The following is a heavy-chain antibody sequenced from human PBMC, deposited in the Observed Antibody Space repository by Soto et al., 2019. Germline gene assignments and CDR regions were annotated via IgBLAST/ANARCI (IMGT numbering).Heavy chain of an antibody. CDR2: INPNSGGT. CDR1: GYTFTGYY. CDR3: ASVDYDSSGDPFDH. D-gene: IGHD3-22*01. V-gene: IGHV1-2*02. Sequence: ASVKVSCKASGYTFTGYYMHWVRQAPGQGLEWMGWINPNSGGTNYAQKFQGRVTMTRDTSISTAYMELSRLRSDDTAVYYCASVDYDSSGDPFDHWGRGTLVTVSS. J-gene: IGHJ4*02.